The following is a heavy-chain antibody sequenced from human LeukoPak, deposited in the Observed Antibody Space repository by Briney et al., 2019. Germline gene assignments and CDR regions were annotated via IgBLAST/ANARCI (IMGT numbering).Heavy chain of an antibody. Sequence: SETLSLTCTVSGGSISSYYWSWIRQPPGKGLEWIGYIYHSGSTNYNPSLKSRVTISVDTSKNQFSLKLSSVTAADTAVYYCARRERYCSSTSCCSYFDYWGQGTLVTVSS. CDR2: IYHSGST. V-gene: IGHV4-59*01. D-gene: IGHD2-2*01. J-gene: IGHJ4*02. CDR3: ARRERYCSSTSCCSYFDY. CDR1: GGSISSYY.